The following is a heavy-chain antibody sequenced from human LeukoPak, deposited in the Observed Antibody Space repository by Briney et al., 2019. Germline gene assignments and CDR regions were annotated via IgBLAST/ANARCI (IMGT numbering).Heavy chain of an antibody. CDR2: ISYDGSNK. Sequence: QPGRSLRLSCAASGFTFSSYAMHWVRQAPGKGLEWVAVISYDGSNKYYADSVKGRFTISRDNSKNTLYLQMNSLRAEDTAVYYCARLLLWFGESSATFDYWGQGTLVTVSS. CDR3: ARLLLWFGESSATFDY. J-gene: IGHJ4*02. CDR1: GFTFSSYA. V-gene: IGHV3-30-3*01. D-gene: IGHD3-10*01.